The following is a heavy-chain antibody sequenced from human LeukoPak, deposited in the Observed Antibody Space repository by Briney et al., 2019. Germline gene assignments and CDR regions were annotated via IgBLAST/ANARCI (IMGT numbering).Heavy chain of an antibody. V-gene: IGHV1-69*01. Sequence: SVKLSCKASGGTFSSYAISWVRQAPGPGLEWMGGILPIFGTANYAQKFQGRVTITADESTSTAYMELHSLRSEDAAVYCCSRSEYGAFDDWGQGTLVTVSS. CDR3: SRSEYGAFDD. J-gene: IGHJ4*01. CDR2: ILPIFGTA. CDR1: GGTFSSYA. D-gene: IGHD4-17*01.